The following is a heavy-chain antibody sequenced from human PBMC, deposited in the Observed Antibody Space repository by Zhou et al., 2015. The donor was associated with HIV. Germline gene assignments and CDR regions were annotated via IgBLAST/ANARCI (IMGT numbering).Heavy chain of an antibody. CDR3: ARGTNPPSYYYGSGSYRY. CDR1: GGTFSSYA. Sequence: QVQLVQSGAEVKKPGSSVKVSCKASGGTFSSYAISWVRQAPGQGLEWMGGIIPIFGTANYAQKFQGRVTITADESTSTAYMELSSLRSEDTAVYYCARGTNPPSYYYGSGSYRYWGQGNPGHRLL. CDR2: IIPIFGTA. D-gene: IGHD3-10*01. J-gene: IGHJ4*02. V-gene: IGHV1-69*12.